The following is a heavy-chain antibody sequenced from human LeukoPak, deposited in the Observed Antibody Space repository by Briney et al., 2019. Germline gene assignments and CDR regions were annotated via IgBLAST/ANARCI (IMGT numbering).Heavy chain of an antibody. CDR3: ARSTMGIAVAGTVFAFDI. CDR1: GYSFTGYY. V-gene: IGHV1-2*02. Sequence: GASVKVSCKASGYSFTGYYMHWVRQAPGQGLEWMGWINPNSGGTNYAQKFQGRVTMTRDTSISTAYMELSRLRSDDTAVYYCARSTMGIAVAGTVFAFDIWGQGTMVTVSS. J-gene: IGHJ3*02. CDR2: INPNSGGT. D-gene: IGHD6-19*01.